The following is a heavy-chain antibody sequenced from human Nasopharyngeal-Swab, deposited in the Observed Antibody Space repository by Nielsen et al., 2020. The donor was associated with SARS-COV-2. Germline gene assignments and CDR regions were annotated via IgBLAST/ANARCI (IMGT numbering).Heavy chain of an antibody. Sequence: ASEKASCKVSGYTLTDLSMHWVRQAPGKGLEWMGGFDPEDGETIYAQKFQGRVTMTEDTSTDTAYMELSSLRSEDTAVYYGATYPLRSGYYTGREFDYWGQGTLVTVSS. D-gene: IGHD3-3*01. V-gene: IGHV1-24*01. CDR3: ATYPLRSGYYTGREFDY. CDR2: FDPEDGET. CDR1: GYTLTDLS. J-gene: IGHJ4*02.